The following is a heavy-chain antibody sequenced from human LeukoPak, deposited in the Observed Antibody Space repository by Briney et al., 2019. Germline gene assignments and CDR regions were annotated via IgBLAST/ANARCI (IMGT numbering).Heavy chain of an antibody. Sequence: GGSLRLSCAASGFTFISYAMHWVRQAPGKGLEGVAVISYDGSNKYYADSVKGRFTISRHNPKNTLYLQMNSLRAGDTAVYYCARASRADLDYWGQGTLVTVSS. CDR1: GFTFISYA. V-gene: IGHV3-30-3*01. J-gene: IGHJ4*02. CDR3: ARASRADLDY. CDR2: ISYDGSNK. D-gene: IGHD6-6*01.